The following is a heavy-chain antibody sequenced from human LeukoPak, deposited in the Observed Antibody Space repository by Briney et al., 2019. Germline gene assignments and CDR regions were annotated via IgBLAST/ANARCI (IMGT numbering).Heavy chain of an antibody. J-gene: IGHJ4*02. Sequence: SETLSLTCTVSGGSISSYYWSWIRQPPGKGLEWIGYIYYSGSTNYNPSLKSRVTVSVDTSKNQFSLRLSSVTAADTAVYYCARGQDYYGSGSLFDYWGQGTLVTVSS. CDR2: IYYSGST. D-gene: IGHD3-10*01. CDR1: GGSISSYY. V-gene: IGHV4-59*01. CDR3: ARGQDYYGSGSLFDY.